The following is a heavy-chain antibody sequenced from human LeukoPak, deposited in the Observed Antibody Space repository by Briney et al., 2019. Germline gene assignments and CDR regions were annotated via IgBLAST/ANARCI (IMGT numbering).Heavy chain of an antibody. CDR3: ARGDLVIDY. V-gene: IGHV3-21*01. Sequence: GGSLRLSCAASGFTFNNYIMNWVRQAPGKGLEWVSSISSSSSYIYYTDSVKGRFTISRDNAKKSLYLQMNSLRAEDTAVYYCARGDLVIDYWGQGTMVTVSS. D-gene: IGHD2-21*01. CDR2: ISSSSSYI. CDR1: GFTFNNYI. J-gene: IGHJ4*02.